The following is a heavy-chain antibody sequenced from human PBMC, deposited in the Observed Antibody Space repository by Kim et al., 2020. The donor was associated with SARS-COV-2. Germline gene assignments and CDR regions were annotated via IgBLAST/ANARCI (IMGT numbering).Heavy chain of an antibody. J-gene: IGHJ5*02. D-gene: IGHD3-10*01. Sequence: GESLKISCKGSGYSFTSYWIGWVRQMPGKGLECMGIIYPGDSDTRYSTSFQGQVTISADKSISTAYLQWSSLKASDTAMYYCARRRITMVRGVIINEAGWFDPWGQGTLVTVSS. CDR2: IYPGDSDT. CDR1: GYSFTSYW. V-gene: IGHV5-51*01. CDR3: ARRRITMVRGVIINEAGWFDP.